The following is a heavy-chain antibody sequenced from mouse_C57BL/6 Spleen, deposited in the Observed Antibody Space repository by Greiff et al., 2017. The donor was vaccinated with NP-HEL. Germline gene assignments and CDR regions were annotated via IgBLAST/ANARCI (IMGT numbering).Heavy chain of an antibody. J-gene: IGHJ3*01. V-gene: IGHV5-17*01. CDR3: ARPSGSSGGLAY. CDR2: ISSGSSTI. D-gene: IGHD1-1*01. CDR1: GFTFSDYG. Sequence: EVKVVESGGGLVKPGGSLKLSCAASGFTFSDYGMHWVRQAPEKGLEWVAYISSGSSTIYYADTVKGRFTISRDNAKNTLSLQMTSLRSEDTAMYYCARPSGSSGGLAYWGQGTLVTVSA.